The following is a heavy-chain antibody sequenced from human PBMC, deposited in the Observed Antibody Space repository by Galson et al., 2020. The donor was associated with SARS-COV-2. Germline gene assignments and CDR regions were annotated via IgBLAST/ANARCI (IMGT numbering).Heavy chain of an antibody. J-gene: IGHJ3*02. CDR1: GFTFSSYA. Sequence: GGSLRLSCAASGFTFSSYAMHWVRQAPGKGLEYVSAISSTGGSTYYANSVKGRFTISRDNSKNTLYLQMGSLRAEDMAVYYCARARYQLLVDGAFDIWGQGTMVTVSS. V-gene: IGHV3-64*01. CDR2: ISSTGGST. D-gene: IGHD2-2*01. CDR3: ARARYQLLVDGAFDI.